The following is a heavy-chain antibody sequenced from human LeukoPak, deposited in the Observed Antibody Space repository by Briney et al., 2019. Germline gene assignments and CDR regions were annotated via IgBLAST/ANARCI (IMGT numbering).Heavy chain of an antibody. CDR1: GASINNIIYF. J-gene: IGHJ3*02. CDR3: ARGRIVVANTGAFDI. V-gene: IGHV4-39*01. CDR2: VYHTGTT. D-gene: IGHD3-22*01. Sequence: SETLSLTCTVSGASINNIIYFWDWIRQTPGKGLEWIGTVYHTGTTFYNPSLKSRVTISVDTSKNLYSLRLTSVTAADTAVYYCARGRIVVANTGAFDIWGQGTMVPVSS.